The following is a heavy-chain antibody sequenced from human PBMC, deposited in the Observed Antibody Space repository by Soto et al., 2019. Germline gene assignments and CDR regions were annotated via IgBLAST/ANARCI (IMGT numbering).Heavy chain of an antibody. CDR1: GFTFNYYW. CDR2: IQSDGSSP. CDR3: ARGGEPDY. J-gene: IGHJ4*02. D-gene: IGHD2-21*01. Sequence: EVQLVESGGGLVQPGGSLRLSCVASGFTFNYYWMHWVRQAPGKGLVWVSRIQSDGSSPDYVDSVKGRFTLSRDNAKNTLYLQMNNLRAEDTAVYYCARGGEPDYWGQGTLVTVSS. V-gene: IGHV3-74*01.